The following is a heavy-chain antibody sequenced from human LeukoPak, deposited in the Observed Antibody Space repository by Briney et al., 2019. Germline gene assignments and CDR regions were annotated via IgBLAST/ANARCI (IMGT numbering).Heavy chain of an antibody. D-gene: IGHD3-22*01. Sequence: GASVKVSCKASEYTFTNSEISWVRQAPGQGLEWMGGIIPIFGTANYAQKFQGRVTITTDESTSTAYMELSSLRSEDTAVYYCARDKWFSNYYYYYMDVWGKGTTVTVSS. CDR1: EYTFTNSE. V-gene: IGHV1-69*05. CDR3: ARDKWFSNYYYYYMDV. J-gene: IGHJ6*03. CDR2: IIPIFGTA.